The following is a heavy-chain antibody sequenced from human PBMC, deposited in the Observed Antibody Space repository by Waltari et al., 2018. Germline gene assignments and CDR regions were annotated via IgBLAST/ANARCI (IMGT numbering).Heavy chain of an antibody. V-gene: IGHV3-21*01. J-gene: IGHJ5*02. D-gene: IGHD2-21*01. CDR2: ISSSSSYI. CDR1: GFTFSSYR. CDR3: ARTGYSGNWFDP. Sequence: EVQLVESGGGLVKPGGSLRLSCAASGFTFSSYRMNWVRQAPGKGLEWVSSISSSSSYIYYADSVKGRFTISRDNAKNSLYLQMNSLRAEDTAVYYCARTGYSGNWFDPWGQGTLVTVSS.